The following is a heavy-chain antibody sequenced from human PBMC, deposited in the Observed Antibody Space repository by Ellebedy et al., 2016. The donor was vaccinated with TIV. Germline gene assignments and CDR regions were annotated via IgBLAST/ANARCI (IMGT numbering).Heavy chain of an antibody. Sequence: GESLKISCTVSGFTFSDYWMHWIRQAPGKGLVWVSRINTDGSSTSYVDSVKGRFTVSRDNAKSTVYLQMNSLTAEDTAVYYCARDSSDWSFWGQGTLVTVSS. J-gene: IGHJ4*02. V-gene: IGHV3-74*01. CDR3: ARDSSDWSF. D-gene: IGHD6-13*01. CDR1: GFTFSDYW. CDR2: INTDGSST.